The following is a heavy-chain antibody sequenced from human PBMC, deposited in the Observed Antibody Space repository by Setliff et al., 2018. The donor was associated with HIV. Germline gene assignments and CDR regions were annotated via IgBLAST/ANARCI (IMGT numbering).Heavy chain of an antibody. V-gene: IGHV1-18*01. CDR1: GYTFTSYG. Sequence: GASVKVSCKASGYTFTSYGMSWVRQAPGQGLEWMGWISAYNGNTHYAENLQGRVTMTTDTSTSTAYMELRSLRSDDTAVYYCARGYSAAGTLYYYGMDVWGQGTTVTVSS. CDR2: ISAYNGNT. J-gene: IGHJ6*02. CDR3: ARGYSAAGTLYYYGMDV. D-gene: IGHD6-13*01.